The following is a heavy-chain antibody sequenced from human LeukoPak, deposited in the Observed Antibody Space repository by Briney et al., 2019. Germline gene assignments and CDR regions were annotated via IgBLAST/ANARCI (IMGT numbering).Heavy chain of an antibody. V-gene: IGHV3-15*01. CDR1: GFALSDVW. CDR2: LKSKVDGATT. J-gene: IGHJ4*02. Sequence: PGGSLRLSCALSGFALSDVWESCVRQARGGGGEWVGRLKSKVDGATTAYATPVTGRFTISRDDSKNTVYLQINSLKSEDTALYYCAAIPPLAAAYDSWGEGTLVIVSS. CDR3: AAIPPLAAAYDS. D-gene: IGHD2-15*01.